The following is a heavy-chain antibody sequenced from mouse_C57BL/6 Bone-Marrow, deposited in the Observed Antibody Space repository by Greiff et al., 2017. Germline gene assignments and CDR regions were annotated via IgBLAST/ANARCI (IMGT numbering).Heavy chain of an antibody. CDR2: IYPSDSET. D-gene: IGHD2-3*01. CDR3: ARAGGYFPYARDY. V-gene: IGHV1-61*01. CDR1: GYTFTSYW. J-gene: IGHJ4*01. Sequence: QVQLQQPGAELVRPGSSVKLSCKASGYTFTSYWMDWVKQRPGQGLEWIGNIYPSDSETHYNQKFKDKATLTVDKSSSTAYMQLSSLTSEDSAVYYCARAGGYFPYARDYWGQGTSVTVAS.